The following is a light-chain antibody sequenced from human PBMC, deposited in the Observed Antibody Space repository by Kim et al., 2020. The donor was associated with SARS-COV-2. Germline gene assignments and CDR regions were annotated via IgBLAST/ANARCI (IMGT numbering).Light chain of an antibody. J-gene: IGKJ4*01. Sequence: EMVLTQSPVTLSVSPGEGATLSCRASQSVSSNLAWYQQRPGQAPRRLIYGASIRATDIPARFNGSGSGTEFTLTISNLQSEDFAVYYCQQYNNWPRSFGGGTKLEI. CDR2: GAS. CDR3: QQYNNWPRS. V-gene: IGKV3-15*01. CDR1: QSVSSN.